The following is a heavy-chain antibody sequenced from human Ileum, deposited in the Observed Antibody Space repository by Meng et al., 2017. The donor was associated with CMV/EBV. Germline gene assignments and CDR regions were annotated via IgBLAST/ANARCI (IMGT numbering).Heavy chain of an antibody. CDR3: VRINYLDH. V-gene: IGHV3-30*02. CDR1: GFTFSSYA. CDR2: IRNDGSYK. J-gene: IGHJ4*02. Sequence: QGQLVGAGGGLVPPGMSLRLSCAASGFTFSSYAMHWVRQAPGKGLEWVAIIRNDGSYKYYADSVKGRFTISRDNSKNTLYLQMNSLEPEDTAVYYCVRINYLDHWGQGTLVTVSS.